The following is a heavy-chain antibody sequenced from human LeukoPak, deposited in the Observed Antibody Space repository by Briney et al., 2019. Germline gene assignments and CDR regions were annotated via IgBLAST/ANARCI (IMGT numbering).Heavy chain of an antibody. Sequence: GESLKISCKGSGYWFTSYWIAWVRQMPGKGLEWMGIIYPGDSDTRYSPSFQGQVTISADKSINTAYLQWSSLKASDTAMYYCVRQGGSYWSHFDHWGQGTLVTVSS. J-gene: IGHJ4*02. CDR3: VRQGGSYWSHFDH. D-gene: IGHD1-26*01. CDR2: IYPGDSDT. CDR1: GYWFTSYW. V-gene: IGHV5-51*01.